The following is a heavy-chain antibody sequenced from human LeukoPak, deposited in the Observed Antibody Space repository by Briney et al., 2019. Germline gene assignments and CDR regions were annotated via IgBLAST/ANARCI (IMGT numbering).Heavy chain of an antibody. J-gene: IGHJ4*02. D-gene: IGHD3-3*01. Sequence: GGSLRLSCAASGFTFSSYAMSWVRQAPGKGLEWVSAINNNGGSTYYADSVKGRFTISRDNFKNTLYLQMNSLRAEDTAVYYCAKGDLITIFYWGQGTLVTVSS. CDR1: GFTFSSYA. CDR2: INNNGGST. CDR3: AKGDLITIFY. V-gene: IGHV3-23*01.